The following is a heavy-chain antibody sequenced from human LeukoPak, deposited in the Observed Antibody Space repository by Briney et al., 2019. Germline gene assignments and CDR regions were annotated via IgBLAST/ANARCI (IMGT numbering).Heavy chain of an antibody. CDR2: TYYRSKWYN. Sequence: SQTLSLTCAISGDSVSSNSAAWNWIRQSPSRGLEWLGRTYYRSKWYNDYAVSVKSRITINPDTSKNQFSLKLSSVTAADTAVYYCARVYNSSSWYRAMNSAFDPWGQGTLVTVSS. D-gene: IGHD6-13*01. V-gene: IGHV6-1*01. CDR1: GDSVSSNSAA. CDR3: ARVYNSSSWYRAMNSAFDP. J-gene: IGHJ5*02.